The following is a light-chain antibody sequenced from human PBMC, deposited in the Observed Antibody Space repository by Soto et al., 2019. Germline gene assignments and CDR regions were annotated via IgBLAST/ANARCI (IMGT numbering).Light chain of an antibody. CDR1: QSVGSD. V-gene: IGKV3-11*01. CDR3: QQRSNWLT. CDR2: DAS. J-gene: IGKJ4*01. Sequence: EIVLTQSPATLSLSPGERATLSCRASQSVGSDFAWYQQHPRQAPMLLLYDASNRATGIPARFSGSGSWTALTLTISSLEPAEFAVYFWQQRSNWLTFGGGTKVEIK.